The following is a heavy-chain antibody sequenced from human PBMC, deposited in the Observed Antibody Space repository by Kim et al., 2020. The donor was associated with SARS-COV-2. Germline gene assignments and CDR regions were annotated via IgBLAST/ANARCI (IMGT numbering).Heavy chain of an antibody. Sequence: GGSLRLSCAASGFTFSSYSMNWVRQAPGKGLEWVSYISSSSSTIYYADSVKGRFTISRDNAKNSLYPQMNSLRDEDTAVYYCARDRRYSSSWYRSSYYYG. CDR2: ISSSSSTI. CDR1: GFTFSSYS. CDR3: ARDRRYSSSWYRSSYYYG. V-gene: IGHV3-48*02. D-gene: IGHD6-13*01. J-gene: IGHJ6*01.